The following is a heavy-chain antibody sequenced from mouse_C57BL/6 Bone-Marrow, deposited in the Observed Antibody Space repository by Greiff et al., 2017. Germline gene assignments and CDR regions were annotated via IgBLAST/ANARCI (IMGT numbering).Heavy chain of an antibody. J-gene: IGHJ2*01. CDR2: INPSTGGT. Sequence: VQLQHSGPELVKPGASVKISCKASGYSFTGYYMNWVKQSPEKSLEWIGEINPSTGGTTYNQKFKAKATLTVDKSSSTAYMQLKSLTSEDSAVYYCARWMLRFDYWGQGTTLTVSS. V-gene: IGHV1-42*01. CDR1: GYSFTGYY. CDR3: ARWMLRFDY. D-gene: IGHD1-1*01.